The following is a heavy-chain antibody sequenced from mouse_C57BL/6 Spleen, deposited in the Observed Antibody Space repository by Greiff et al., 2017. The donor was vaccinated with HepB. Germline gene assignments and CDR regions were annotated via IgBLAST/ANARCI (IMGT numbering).Heavy chain of an antibody. Sequence: QVQLQQPGAELVKPGASVKLSCKASGYTFTSYWMHWVKQRPGQGLEWIGMIHPNSGSTNYNEKFKSKATLTVDKSSSTAYMQLSSLTSEDSAVYYCAREGLYYGSLDYWGQGTTLTVSS. D-gene: IGHD1-1*01. CDR2: IHPNSGST. CDR3: AREGLYYGSLDY. CDR1: GYTFTSYW. J-gene: IGHJ2*01. V-gene: IGHV1-64*01.